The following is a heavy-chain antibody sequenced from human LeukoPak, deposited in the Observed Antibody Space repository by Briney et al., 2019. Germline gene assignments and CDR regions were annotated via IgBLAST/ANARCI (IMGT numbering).Heavy chain of an antibody. D-gene: IGHD3-10*01. V-gene: IGHV3-23*01. CDR3: AKCISAYYYGSGSYTEYYGMDV. CDR1: GFTFSIYA. CDR2: ISGSGGST. Sequence: GGSLRLSCAASGFTFSIYAMSWVRQAPGKGLEWVSAISGSGGSTYNADSVKGRFTISTDNSKNTLYLQMNSLRAEDTAVYYCAKCISAYYYGSGSYTEYYGMDVWGKGTTVTVSS. J-gene: IGHJ6*04.